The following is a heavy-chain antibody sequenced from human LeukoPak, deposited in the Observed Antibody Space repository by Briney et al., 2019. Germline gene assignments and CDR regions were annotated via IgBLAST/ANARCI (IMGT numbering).Heavy chain of an antibody. CDR2: IYYSGST. CDR1: GGSISSGDYY. Sequence: KPSETLSLTCTVSGGSISSGDYYWSWIRQPPGKGLEWIGYIYYSGSTYYNPSLKSRVTISVDTSKNQFSLKLSSVTAADTAEYYCARDDFWSGSLDYWGQGTLVTVSS. D-gene: IGHD3-3*01. V-gene: IGHV4-30-4*08. J-gene: IGHJ4*02. CDR3: ARDDFWSGSLDY.